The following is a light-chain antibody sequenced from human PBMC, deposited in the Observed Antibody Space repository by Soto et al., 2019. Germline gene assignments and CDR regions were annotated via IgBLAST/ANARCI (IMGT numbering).Light chain of an antibody. CDR3: AAWDDSLIGSVL. Sequence: QSVLTQPPSASGTPGQRVTISCSGSSSNIGSNYVYWYQQLPGTAPKLLIYRNDQRPSGVPDRFSGSKSGTSASLAISGLRSEDEGDYFCAAWDDSLIGSVLFGGGTKLTVL. V-gene: IGLV1-47*01. CDR2: RND. CDR1: SSNIGSNY. J-gene: IGLJ2*01.